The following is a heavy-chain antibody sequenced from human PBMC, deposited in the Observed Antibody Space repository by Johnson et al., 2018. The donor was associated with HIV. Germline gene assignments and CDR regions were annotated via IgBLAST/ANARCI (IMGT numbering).Heavy chain of an antibody. CDR3: AKTIMTRIAVAGTGAAFDI. CDR1: GFTVSSNY. J-gene: IGHJ3*02. D-gene: IGHD6-19*01. Sequence: VLLLESGGGVVQPGRSLRLSCAASGFTVSSNYMSWVRQAPGKGLEWVSVIYSGGSTYYADSVKGRFTISRDNSKNTLYLQMNSLRAEDTAVYYCAKTIMTRIAVAGTGAAFDIWGQGTMVTVSS. V-gene: IGHV3-66*01. CDR2: IYSGGST.